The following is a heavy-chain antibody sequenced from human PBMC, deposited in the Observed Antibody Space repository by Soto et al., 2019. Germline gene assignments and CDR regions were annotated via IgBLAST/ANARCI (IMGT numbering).Heavy chain of an antibody. D-gene: IGHD3-16*01. CDR1: GGSISRGGYY. V-gene: IGHV4-31*03. J-gene: IGHJ4*02. Sequence: QVQLQESGPGLVKPSQTLSLTCTVSGGSISRGGYYWSWIRQHPGKGLEWIGYLHYSGGPSYNPSLQRRVPISLDTSRTQFSLKLTSVTAADTAVYYCASAPEYDYVWGQGGHYWGQGTLVTVSS. CDR3: ASAPEYDYVWGQGGHY. CDR2: LHYSGGP.